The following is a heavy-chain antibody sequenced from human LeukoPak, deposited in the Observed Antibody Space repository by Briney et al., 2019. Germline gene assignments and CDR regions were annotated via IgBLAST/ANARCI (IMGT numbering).Heavy chain of an antibody. CDR1: GFTFSSHA. CDR2: INGGGDRR. D-gene: IGHD6-19*01. J-gene: IGHJ4*02. V-gene: IGHV3-23*01. CDR3: ARGPLTEVARTIWDY. Sequence: GGSLRLSCAASGFTFSSHAMSWVRQTPEKGLEWVSAINGGGDRRYYADSVKGRFTISRDNSKNTLYLQMNNLRAEDTAIYFCARGPLTEVARTIWDYWGQGTLVTVSS.